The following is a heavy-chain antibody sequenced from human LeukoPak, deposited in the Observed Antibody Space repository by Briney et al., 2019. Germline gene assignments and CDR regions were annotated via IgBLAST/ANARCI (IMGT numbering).Heavy chain of an antibody. CDR2: IYYSGST. CDR3: ARGVGELLSYYYYYYMDV. D-gene: IGHD3-10*01. Sequence: SETLSLTCTVSGGSISSYYWSWIRQPPGKGLEWIGYIYYSGSTNYNPSLKSRVTLSVDTSKNQFSLKLSSVTAADTAVYYCARGVGELLSYYYYYYMDVWGKGTTVTISS. J-gene: IGHJ6*03. V-gene: IGHV4-59*01. CDR1: GGSISSYY.